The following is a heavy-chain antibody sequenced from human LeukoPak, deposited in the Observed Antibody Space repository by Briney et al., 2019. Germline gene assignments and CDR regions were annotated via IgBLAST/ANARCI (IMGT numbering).Heavy chain of an antibody. CDR3: ARSRNYDSTGYNPTYYFDS. CDR2: IYNTVDV. D-gene: IGHD3-22*01. J-gene: IGHJ4*02. V-gene: IGHV4-59*11. CDR1: GGSIIGPY. Sequence: SETLSLTCTVSGGSIIGPYWTWIRQSPGGGLEYIGYIYNTVDVNYSPSLKSRVTISIDMSRSQFSLRLKSVTAADTAIYYCARSRNYDSTGYNPTYYFDSWGQGALVTVSS.